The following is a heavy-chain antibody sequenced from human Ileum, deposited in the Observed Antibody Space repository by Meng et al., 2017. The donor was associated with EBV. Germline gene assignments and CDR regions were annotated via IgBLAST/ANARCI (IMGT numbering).Heavy chain of an antibody. CDR2: IYYSGST. CDR3: ARSIVVVPAAIYY. D-gene: IGHD2-2*01. CDR1: GGSISSSSYY. Sequence: RLQGSGPGLVKPSAPLSLTCTVSGGSISSSSYYWGWIRQPPGKGLEWIGSIYYSGSTYYNPSLKSRVTISVDTSKNQFSLKLSSVTAADTAVYYCARSIVVVPAAIYYWGQGTLVTVSS. V-gene: IGHV4-39*01. J-gene: IGHJ4*02.